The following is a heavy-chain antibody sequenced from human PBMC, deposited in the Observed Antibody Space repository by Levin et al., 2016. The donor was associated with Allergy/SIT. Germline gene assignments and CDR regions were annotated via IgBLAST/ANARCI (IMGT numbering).Heavy chain of an antibody. CDR3: AARWAAGHYYGMDV. V-gene: IGHV4-59*03. Sequence: WIRQPPGKGLQWIGYFYYIESPDYNPSLKSRVTISIDTSKNQFSINLNSVTAADTAVYYCAARWAAGHYYGMDVWGQGTTVTVSS. CDR2: FYYIESP. D-gene: IGHD5-24*01. J-gene: IGHJ6*02.